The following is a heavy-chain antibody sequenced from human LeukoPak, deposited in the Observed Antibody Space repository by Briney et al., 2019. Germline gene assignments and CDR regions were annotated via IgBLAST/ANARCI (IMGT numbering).Heavy chain of an antibody. CDR1: GGSISSYY. J-gene: IGHJ4*02. D-gene: IGHD3-22*01. V-gene: IGHV4-59*01. Sequence: SETLSLTCIVSGGSISSYYWSWIRQPPGRGLEWIGYIYYSGSTNYNPSLKSRVTISVDTSKNQFSLKLSSVTAADTAVYYCARSYYYDSSGANLDYWGQGTLVTVSS. CDR3: ARSYYYDSSGANLDY. CDR2: IYYSGST.